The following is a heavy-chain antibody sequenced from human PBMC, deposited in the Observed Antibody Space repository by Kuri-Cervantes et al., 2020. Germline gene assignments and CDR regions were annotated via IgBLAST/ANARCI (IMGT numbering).Heavy chain of an antibody. V-gene: IGHV3-15*01. CDR3: ATGFEP. J-gene: IGHJ5*02. Sequence: ETLSLTCTVSGGSISSYYWSWVRQAPGKGLEWVGRIKGKTDGGTIDYAVPVKGRFTISRDDSKNTLYLQMNSLKIEDAAVYYCATGFEPWGQGTLVTVSS. CDR1: GGSISSYY. CDR2: IKGKTDGGTI.